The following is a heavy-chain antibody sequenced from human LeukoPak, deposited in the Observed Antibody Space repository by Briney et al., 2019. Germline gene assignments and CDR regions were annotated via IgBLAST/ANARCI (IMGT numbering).Heavy chain of an antibody. CDR3: ARDFGPFNYYDSSGEGAFDI. CDR2: IYYSGST. V-gene: IGHV4-59*01. D-gene: IGHD3-22*01. J-gene: IGHJ3*02. Sequence: KPSETLSLTYTVSGGSISSYYWSWIRQPPGKGLEWIGYIYYSGSTNYNPSLQSRVTISVDTSKNQFSLKLSSVTAADTAVYYCARDFGPFNYYDSSGEGAFDIWGQGTMVTVSS. CDR1: GGSISSYY.